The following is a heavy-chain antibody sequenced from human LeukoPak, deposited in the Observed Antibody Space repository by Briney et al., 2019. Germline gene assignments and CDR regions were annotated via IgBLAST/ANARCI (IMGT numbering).Heavy chain of an antibody. D-gene: IGHD6-13*01. CDR1: GGAFSSYT. CDR3: ARSMYSSNYFDY. CDR2: IIPILGIA. Sequence: SVKVSCKASGGAFSSYTISWVRQAPGQGLEWMGRIIPILGIANYAQKFQGRVTITADKSTSTAYMELSSLRSEDTAVYYCARSMYSSNYFDYWGQGTLVTVSS. J-gene: IGHJ4*02. V-gene: IGHV1-69*02.